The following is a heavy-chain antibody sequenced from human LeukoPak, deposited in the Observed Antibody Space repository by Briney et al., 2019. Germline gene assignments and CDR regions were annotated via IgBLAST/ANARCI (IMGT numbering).Heavy chain of an antibody. D-gene: IGHD5-18*01. J-gene: IGHJ4*02. CDR1: GFTFSDSA. Sequence: GGSLRLPCAASGFTFSDSAMHWVRQASGKGLEWVGRIRNKANNYATAYAASVKGRFTISRDDSKNTAYLQMNSLKTEDTAVYYCTSDTAKGYWGQGTLVTVSS. CDR3: TSDTAKGY. V-gene: IGHV3-73*01. CDR2: IRNKANNYAT.